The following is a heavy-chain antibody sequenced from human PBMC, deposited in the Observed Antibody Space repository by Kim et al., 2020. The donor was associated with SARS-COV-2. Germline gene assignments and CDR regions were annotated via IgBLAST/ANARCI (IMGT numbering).Heavy chain of an antibody. D-gene: IGHD3-22*01. J-gene: IGHJ3*02. CDR2: IHHSGST. CDR3: ARHLKASDSFDN. V-gene: IGHV4-39*01. CDR1: DGSIITSSNY. Sequence: SETLSLTCNVSDGSIITSSNYWGWIRQSPGKGLEWIGSIHHSGSTYYNPSLQSRATISVDTSKNQVSLKLRSVTATDTAVFYCARHLKASDSFDNWGLGPLVTVSS.